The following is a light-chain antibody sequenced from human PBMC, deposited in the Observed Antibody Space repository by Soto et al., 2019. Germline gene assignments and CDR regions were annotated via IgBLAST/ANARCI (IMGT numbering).Light chain of an antibody. Sequence: DIQMSQSPSSLSASVGDRVTITCRAAESISRHLNWYQQKPGRAPDLLIYAASTLQNGVPSRFTGSGSGTEFTLTITGLQLEDFATYYCQQDYSTLATFGEGTRLEIK. V-gene: IGKV1-39*01. J-gene: IGKJ5*01. CDR3: QQDYSTLAT. CDR2: AAS. CDR1: ESISRH.